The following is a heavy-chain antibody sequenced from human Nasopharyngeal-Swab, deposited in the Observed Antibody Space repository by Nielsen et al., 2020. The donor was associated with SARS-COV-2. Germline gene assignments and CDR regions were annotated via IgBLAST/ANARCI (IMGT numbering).Heavy chain of an antibody. CDR2: IRSKGNNYAT. CDR3: TRCGGGCYSGRDY. CDR1: GFTFLDSA. J-gene: IGHJ4*02. V-gene: IGHV3-73*01. Sequence: GESLKLSCAASGFTFLDSAIHWVRQASGEGLEWVARIRSKGNNYATAYSASVKGRFIIFRDDPTNTAYLQMNSLKTEDTAMYYCTRCGGGCYSGRDYWGQGTLVTVSS. D-gene: IGHD2-15*01.